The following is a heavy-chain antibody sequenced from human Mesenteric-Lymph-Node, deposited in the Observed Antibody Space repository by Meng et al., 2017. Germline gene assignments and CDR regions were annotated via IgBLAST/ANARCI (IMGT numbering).Heavy chain of an antibody. J-gene: IGHJ3*02. D-gene: IGHD3-10*01. CDR1: GFTFSSYW. V-gene: IGHV3-7*01. CDR2: IKQDGSEK. CDR3: ARDSGGPLAFDI. Sequence: GESLKISCAASGFTFSSYWMSWVRQAPGKGLEWVANIKQDGSEKYYVDSVKGRFTISRDNAKNSLYLQMNSLRAEDTAVYYCARDSGGPLAFDIWGQGTMVTVSS.